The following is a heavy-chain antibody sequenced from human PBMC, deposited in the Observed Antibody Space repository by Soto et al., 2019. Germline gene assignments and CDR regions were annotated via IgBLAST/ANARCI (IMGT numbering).Heavy chain of an antibody. D-gene: IGHD1-26*01. J-gene: IGHJ4*02. Sequence: QVQLVQSGAEVKKPGSSVKVSCKASGGTFSSYSINWVRQAPGQGLEWMGEIIPIFGTANYAQKFQGRVTITAAESTSPAYMELSSLRSEDTAVYYCARDGGRHSGGIDYWGQGTVVTVSS. CDR3: ARDGGRHSGGIDY. V-gene: IGHV1-69*01. CDR2: IIPIFGTA. CDR1: GGTFSSYS.